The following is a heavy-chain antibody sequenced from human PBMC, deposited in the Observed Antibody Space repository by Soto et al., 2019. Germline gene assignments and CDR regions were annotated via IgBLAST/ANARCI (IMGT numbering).Heavy chain of an antibody. V-gene: IGHV3-30*03. CDR3: ATRCTKYVRCGVDA. CDR1: GITFSDFG. D-gene: IGHD2-8*01. CDR2: ISSGGNEI. J-gene: IGHJ6*02. Sequence: QVRLVESGGAVVQPGGSLRLSCEVSGITFSDFGFHWVRQAPGKGLDGVAVISSGGNEIDYVDSVKGRFTISRDNSSNTLLLQMNDLPTEDTAVYFCATRCTKYVRCGVDAWGQGTTVTVTS.